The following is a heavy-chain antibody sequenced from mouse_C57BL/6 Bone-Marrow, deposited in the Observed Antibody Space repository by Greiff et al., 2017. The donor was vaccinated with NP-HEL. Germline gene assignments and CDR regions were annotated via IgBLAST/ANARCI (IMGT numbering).Heavy chain of an antibody. CDR1: GYTFTSYW. CDR3: ARSTLLDYFDY. CDR2: IDPSDSYT. Sequence: VQLQQPGAELVRPGTSVKLSCKASGYTFTSYWMHWVKQRPGQGLEWIGVIDPSDSYTNYNQKFKGKATLTVDTPSSTAYMQLSSLTSEDSAVYYCARSTLLDYFDYWGQGTTLTVSS. D-gene: IGHD6-5*01. V-gene: IGHV1-59*01. J-gene: IGHJ2*01.